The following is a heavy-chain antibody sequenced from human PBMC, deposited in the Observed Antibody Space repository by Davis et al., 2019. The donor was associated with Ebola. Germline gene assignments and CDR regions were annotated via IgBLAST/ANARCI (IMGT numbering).Heavy chain of an antibody. CDR3: AREHYYYDSSGYHNYFDY. Sequence: ASVKVSCKASGYTFTSYGISWVRQAPGQGLEWMGWISAYNGNTNYAQKLQGRVTMTTDTSTSTAYMELRSLRSDDTAVYYCAREHYYYDSSGYHNYFDYWDQGTLVTVSS. V-gene: IGHV1-18*01. CDR2: ISAYNGNT. D-gene: IGHD3-22*01. J-gene: IGHJ4*02. CDR1: GYTFTSYG.